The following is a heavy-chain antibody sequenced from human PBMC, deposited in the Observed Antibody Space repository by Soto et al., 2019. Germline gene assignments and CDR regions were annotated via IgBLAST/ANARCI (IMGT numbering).Heavy chain of an antibody. CDR2: INHSGSI. D-gene: IGHD3-10*01. Sequence: SETLSLTCAVYGGPFSGYYWSWIRQPPEKGLEWIGEINHSGSINYNPSLKSRVTMSVDTSQRHFSLKVNSVTAADTAVYYCARRPYYGSGNYYGRSSGLDVWGQGTTVTVSS. V-gene: IGHV4-34*01. J-gene: IGHJ6*02. CDR3: ARRPYYGSGNYYGRSSGLDV. CDR1: GGPFSGYY.